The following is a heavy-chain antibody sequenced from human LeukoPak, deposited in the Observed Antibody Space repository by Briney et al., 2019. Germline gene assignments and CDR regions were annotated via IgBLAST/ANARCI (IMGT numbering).Heavy chain of an antibody. D-gene: IGHD6-13*01. CDR3: ARDGSSSWYGLHYMDV. CDR2: IYSGGST. V-gene: IGHV3-53*01. J-gene: IGHJ6*03. CDR1: GFTVSSNY. Sequence: QPGGSLRLSCAASGFTVSSNYMSWVRQAPGKGLEWVSVIYSGGSTYYADYVKGRFTISRDNSKNTLYLQMNSLRAEDTAVYYCARDGSSSWYGLHYMDVWGKGTTVTVSS.